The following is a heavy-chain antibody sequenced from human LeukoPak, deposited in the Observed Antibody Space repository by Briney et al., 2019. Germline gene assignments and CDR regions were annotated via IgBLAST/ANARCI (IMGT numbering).Heavy chain of an antibody. CDR1: GGSISSYY. D-gene: IGHD3-22*01. CDR2: IYYSGST. Sequence: PSETLSLTCTVSGGSISSYYWSWIRQPPGKGLEWIGYIYYSGSTNYNPSLKSRVTISVDTSKKQFSLKLSSVTAADTAVYYCARGLWGSDSSGYYRHYFDYWGQGSLATVSS. V-gene: IGHV4-59*01. J-gene: IGHJ4*02. CDR3: ARGLWGSDSSGYYRHYFDY.